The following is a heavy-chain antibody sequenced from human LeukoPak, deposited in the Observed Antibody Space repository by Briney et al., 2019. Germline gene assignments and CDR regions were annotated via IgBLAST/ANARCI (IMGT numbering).Heavy chain of an antibody. D-gene: IGHD5-18*01. V-gene: IGHV3-48*04. CDR2: ISNSGGTI. J-gene: IGHJ4*02. CDR3: SRLRGYSYGYADN. Sequence: PGGSLRLSCAASGFTFSSYSMNWVRQAPGKGLEWISYISNSGGTIDYADSVKGRFSISRDNAKNSLYLQMNSLRAEDTAVYYCSRLRGYSYGYADNWGPGTLVTVSS. CDR1: GFTFSSYS.